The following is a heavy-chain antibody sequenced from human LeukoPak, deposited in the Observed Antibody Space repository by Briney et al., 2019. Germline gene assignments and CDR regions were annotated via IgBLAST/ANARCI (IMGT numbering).Heavy chain of an antibody. D-gene: IGHD3-10*01. CDR1: GGSISSGGHY. CDR3: ARDQTYSGSGIYTYFDY. J-gene: IGHJ4*02. Sequence: TSQTLSLTCTVSGGSISSGGHYWSWIRQPAGKGLEYLGRISSTGSTNYNPSLRSRVTISADTSKNHFSLKLTSVTAADTAVYYCARDQTYSGSGIYTYFDYWGQGILVTVSS. V-gene: IGHV4-61*02. CDR2: ISSTGST.